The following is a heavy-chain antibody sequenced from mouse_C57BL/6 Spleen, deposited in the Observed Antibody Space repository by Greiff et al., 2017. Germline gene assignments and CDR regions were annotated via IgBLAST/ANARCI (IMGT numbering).Heavy chain of an antibody. CDR1: GFTFSSYG. CDR2: ISSGGSYT. Sequence: EVQLVASGGDLVKPGGSLKLSCAASGFTFSSYGMSWVRQTPDKRLEWVATISSGGSYTYYPDSVKGRFTISRDNAKNTLYLQMSSRKSEDTAMYYCARHDGNYEGEYFDYWGQGTTLTVSS. CDR3: ARHDGNYEGEYFDY. D-gene: IGHD2-1*01. J-gene: IGHJ2*01. V-gene: IGHV5-6*01.